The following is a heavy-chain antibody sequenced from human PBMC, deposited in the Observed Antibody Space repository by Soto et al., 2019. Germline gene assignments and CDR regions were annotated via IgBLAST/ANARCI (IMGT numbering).Heavy chain of an antibody. D-gene: IGHD6-13*01. CDR3: ARGPYTSSWFADY. J-gene: IGHJ4*02. V-gene: IGHV4-59*01. CDR2: IYSSGTT. Sequence: PSETLSLTCTVSGDSITTSYWGWIRQPPGRGLEWIGCIYSSGTTYYNPSLKSRVTISIDTSKNQFSLELTSATTADTAVYYCARGPYTSSWFADYWGQGSLVTVSS. CDR1: GDSITTSY.